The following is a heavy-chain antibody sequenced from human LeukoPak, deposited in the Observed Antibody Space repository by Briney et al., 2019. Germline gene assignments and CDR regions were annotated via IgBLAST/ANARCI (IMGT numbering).Heavy chain of an antibody. J-gene: IGHJ5*02. V-gene: IGHV1-2*02. CDR2: INPSSGGT. CDR3: ARDSGSYFRFMFDP. Sequence: GASVKVSCKASGYTFTGCYMHWVRQAPGQGLEWMGWINPSSGGTNYAQKFQGRVTMTSDTSISTAYMEVSRLRSDDTAVYYCARDSGSYFRFMFDPWGQGTLVTVSS. CDR1: GYTFTGCY. D-gene: IGHD1-26*01.